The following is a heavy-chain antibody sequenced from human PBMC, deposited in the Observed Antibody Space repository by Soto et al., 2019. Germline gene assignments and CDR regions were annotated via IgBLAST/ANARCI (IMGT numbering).Heavy chain of an antibody. D-gene: IGHD2-15*01. CDR3: ARAVVAATFYDYYGMDV. CDR1: VGTFSSYA. Sequence: QVQLVQSGAEVKKPGSSVKVSCKASVGTFSSYAISWVRQAPGQGLEWMGGIIPIFGTANYAQKFQGRVTITADESTSTAYMELSSLRSEDTAVYYCARAVVAATFYDYYGMDVWGQGTTVTVSS. CDR2: IIPIFGTA. V-gene: IGHV1-69*01. J-gene: IGHJ6*02.